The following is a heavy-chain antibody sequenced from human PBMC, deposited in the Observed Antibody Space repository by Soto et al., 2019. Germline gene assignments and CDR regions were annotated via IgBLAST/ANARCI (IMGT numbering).Heavy chain of an antibody. J-gene: IGHJ4*02. CDR1: GFTFSSYA. V-gene: IGHV3-23*01. CDR2: ISGGGSST. Sequence: GGSLRLSCAASGFTFSSYAMSWVRQAPGKGLEWVSAISGGGSSTYYADSVKGRFTISRDNSKNTLYLQMNSLRAEDTAVYYCARDWGYDFWSGYPSFDYWGQGTLVTVSS. D-gene: IGHD3-3*01. CDR3: ARDWGYDFWSGYPSFDY.